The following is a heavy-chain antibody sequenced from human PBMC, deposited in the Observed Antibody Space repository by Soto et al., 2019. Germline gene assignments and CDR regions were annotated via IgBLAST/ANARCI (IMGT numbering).Heavy chain of an antibody. J-gene: IGHJ4*02. CDR1: GYTFTNYY. D-gene: IGHD5-18*01. CDR3: ARTGNSPA. CDR2: MNPNSGNT. Sequence: QVQLVQSGAEVKKPGASVKVSCKASGYTFTNYYLNWVRQATGLGLEWMGWMNPNSGNTAYAQKFHRRVTMTRNTSISTAYMELSSLRSEDTAVYYCARTGNSPAWGQGTLVTVSS. V-gene: IGHV1-8*01.